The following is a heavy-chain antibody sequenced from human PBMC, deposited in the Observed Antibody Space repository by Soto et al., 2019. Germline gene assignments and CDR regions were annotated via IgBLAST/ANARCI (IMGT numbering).Heavy chain of an antibody. V-gene: IGHV3-30-3*01. D-gene: IGHD3-9*01. CDR1: GFTFSSYT. J-gene: IGHJ4*02. CDR3: AGDRYLHFDY. CDR2: ISYDGSNI. Sequence: QVQLVESGGGVVQPGRSLRLSCAASGFTFSSYTMHWVRQAPGKGLEWVAVISYDGSNIYYAESVKGRFTISRDNSKNTLYLQMNSLRTEDTAVYYCAGDRYLHFDYWGRGSLVTVSS.